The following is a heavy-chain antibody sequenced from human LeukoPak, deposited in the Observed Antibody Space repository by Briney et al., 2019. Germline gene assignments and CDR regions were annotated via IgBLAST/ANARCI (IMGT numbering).Heavy chain of an antibody. Sequence: SETLSLTCTVSGDSIRSTYSYFWGWLRQPPGKGLEWIASIYYSGETYHSPSLKNRVTISVDTSKNQFSLKLNSVAAADTAVYYCARHLGQWLTPPHYWGQGTLVTVSS. V-gene: IGHV4-39*01. CDR2: IYYSGET. D-gene: IGHD6-19*01. CDR3: ARHLGQWLTPPHY. CDR1: GDSIRSTYSYF. J-gene: IGHJ4*02.